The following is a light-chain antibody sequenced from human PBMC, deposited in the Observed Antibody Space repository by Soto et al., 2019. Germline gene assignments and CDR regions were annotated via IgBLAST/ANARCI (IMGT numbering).Light chain of an antibody. Sequence: DIQMTQSPSSLSASVGDRVTITCRASQGIRDALGWYQQKPGKAPKRLIYAASSLQSGVPSRFSVSGSGTEFNLTISSLQPEDFAHADDPQHNSYPQTFGHGTKVEIK. J-gene: IGKJ1*01. CDR2: AAS. CDR1: QGIRDA. V-gene: IGKV1-17*01. CDR3: PQHNSYPQT.